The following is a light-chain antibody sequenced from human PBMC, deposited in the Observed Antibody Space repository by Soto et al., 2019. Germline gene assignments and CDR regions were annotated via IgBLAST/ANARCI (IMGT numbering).Light chain of an antibody. V-gene: IGKV3-11*01. CDR2: DAS. CDR1: QSVKSY. CDR3: QQRIIWPPT. Sequence: EIVLTQSPATLSLSPGERAILSCGASQSVKSYLAWYQQKPGQPPRLLIYDASNRATGIPARFSGSGSGTDFTLTISSLESEDFAVYYCQQRIIWPPTFGGGTKVEIK. J-gene: IGKJ4*01.